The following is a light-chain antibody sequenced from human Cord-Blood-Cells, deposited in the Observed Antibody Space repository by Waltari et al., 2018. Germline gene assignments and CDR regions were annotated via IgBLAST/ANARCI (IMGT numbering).Light chain of an antibody. CDR1: PFPNPS. J-gene: IGLJ3*02. CDR2: KDS. Sequence: SSELTQPPSVSVSPGQTARITCSGDPFPNPSHYWYQQKPGQAPVLVIYKDSERPSGIPERLSGSSSGTTVTLTISGVQAEDEADYYCQSADSSGTYRVFGGGTKLTVL. V-gene: IGLV3-25*03. CDR3: QSADSSGTYRV.